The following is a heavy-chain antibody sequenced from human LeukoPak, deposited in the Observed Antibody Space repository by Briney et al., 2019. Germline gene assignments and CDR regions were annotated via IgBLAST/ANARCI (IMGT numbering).Heavy chain of an antibody. CDR3: AKDLAYCGGDCLYYYYGMDV. CDR2: ISYDGSNK. J-gene: IGHJ6*02. D-gene: IGHD2-21*02. CDR1: GFIFSRYA. Sequence: GGSLRLSCAVSGFIFSRYAMYWVRQAPGKGLEWVAVISYDGSNKYYADSVKGRFTISRDNSKNTLYLQMNSLRAEDTAVYYCAKDLAYCGGDCLYYYYGMDVWGQGTTVTVSS. V-gene: IGHV3-30*04.